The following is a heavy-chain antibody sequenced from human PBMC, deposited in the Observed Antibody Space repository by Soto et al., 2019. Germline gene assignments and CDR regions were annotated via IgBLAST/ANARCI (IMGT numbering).Heavy chain of an antibody. D-gene: IGHD3-16*01. CDR1: GYIFNTYA. Sequence: GGSLRLSCAASGYIFNTYAMQWVRQAPGKGLEWVSVISSDGITKVYADSVKGRFTISRDNSMTTLYLQMNSLRPEDTAIYYCAKDGGLLGTFDYWGQGTLVTVSS. CDR2: ISSDGITK. V-gene: IGHV3-30-3*01. J-gene: IGHJ4*02. CDR3: AKDGGLLGTFDY.